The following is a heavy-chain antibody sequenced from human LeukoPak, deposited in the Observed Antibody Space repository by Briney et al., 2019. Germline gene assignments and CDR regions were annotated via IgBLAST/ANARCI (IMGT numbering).Heavy chain of an antibody. CDR1: GFTFGDYA. CDR2: IRSKTCGGTT. D-gene: IGHD3-10*01. V-gene: IGHV3-49*04. CDR3: TRGGMVRGVLDY. J-gene: IGHJ4*02. Sequence: GRSLRLSCTASGFTFGDYAMSWVRQAPGKGLEWVGFIRSKTCGGTTEYAASVKGRFTISRDDSKSIAYLQMNSLKTEDTAVYFCTRGGMVRGVLDYWGQGTLVTVSS.